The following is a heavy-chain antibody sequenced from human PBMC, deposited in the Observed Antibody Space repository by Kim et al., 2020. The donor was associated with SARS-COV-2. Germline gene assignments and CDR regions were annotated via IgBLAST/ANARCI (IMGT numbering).Heavy chain of an antibody. V-gene: IGHV3-23*01. D-gene: IGHD6-19*01. J-gene: IGHJ4*02. CDR2: ISGSGGST. CDR1: GFTFSSYA. Sequence: GGSLRLSCAASGFTFSSYAMSWVRQAPGKGLEWVSAISGSGGSTYYADSVKGRFTISRDNSKNTLYLQMNSLRAEDTAVYYCAKVMAGEVEGYYFDYWGQGTLVTVSS. CDR3: AKVMAGEVEGYYFDY.